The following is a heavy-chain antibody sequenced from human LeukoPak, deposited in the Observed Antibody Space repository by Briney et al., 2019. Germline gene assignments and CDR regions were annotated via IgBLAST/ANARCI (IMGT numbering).Heavy chain of an antibody. CDR3: ARGLLDFDP. V-gene: IGHV1-8*01. CDR1: GYTFISND. J-gene: IGHJ5*02. Sequence: AASVKVSCKASGYTFISNDIHWVRQATGQGLEWMGWMNPNSGNTGYAQKFQDRVTMTRDTSIRTAYMELSSLRSEDTAVYYCARGLLDFDPWGQGTLVTVSS. CDR2: MNPNSGNT.